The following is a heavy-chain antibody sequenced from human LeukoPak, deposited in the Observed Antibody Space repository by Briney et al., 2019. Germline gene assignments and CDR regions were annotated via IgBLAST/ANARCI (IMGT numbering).Heavy chain of an antibody. J-gene: IGHJ4*02. CDR2: IYHTGDT. CDR1: CGFIYYYY. CDR3: ARTARQCDY. D-gene: IGHD6-6*01. V-gene: IGHV4-59*01. Sequence: SETLSLHCTVSCGFIYYYYLRLVRQPPGEGLEYIGYIYHTGDTNYNPSLKGRVTMSVDTSNNQFSLRLSSVTAADTAVYYCARTARQCDYWGQGILVSVSS.